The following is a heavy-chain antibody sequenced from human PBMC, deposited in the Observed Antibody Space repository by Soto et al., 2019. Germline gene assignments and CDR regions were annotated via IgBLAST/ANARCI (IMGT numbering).Heavy chain of an antibody. CDR3: ASVDSSGYYDNWFDP. CDR2: IYYSGST. J-gene: IGHJ5*02. CDR1: GGSISSYY. V-gene: IGHV4-59*01. Sequence: PSETLSLTCTVSGGSISSYYWSWIRQPPGKGLEWIGHIYYSGSTNYNPSLKSRVTISVDTSKNQFSLKLSSVTAADTAVYYCASVDSSGYYDNWFDPWGQGTLVTVSS. D-gene: IGHD3-22*01.